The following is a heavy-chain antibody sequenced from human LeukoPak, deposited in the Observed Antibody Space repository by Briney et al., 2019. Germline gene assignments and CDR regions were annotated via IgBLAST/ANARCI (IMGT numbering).Heavy chain of an antibody. CDR2: MNPNSGNT. CDR3: ARGIFGVVINPPHYYYGMDV. CDR1: GYTFTSYG. J-gene: IGHJ6*02. Sequence: GASVKVSCKASGYTFTSYGISWVRQATGQGLEWMGWMNPNSGNTGYAQKFQGRVTMTRNTSISTAYMELSSLRSEDTAVYYCARGIFGVVINPPHYYYGMDVWGQGTTVTVSS. V-gene: IGHV1-8*02. D-gene: IGHD3-3*01.